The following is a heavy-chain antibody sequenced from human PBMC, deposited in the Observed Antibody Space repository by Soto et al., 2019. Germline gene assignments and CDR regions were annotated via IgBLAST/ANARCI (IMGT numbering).Heavy chain of an antibody. CDR3: AKDNGEGSALQH. J-gene: IGHJ1*01. Sequence: QVRVVESGGGVVQPGRSLRLSFAASGITFRNYTIHWVRQAPGRGLEWVGDIWSDGITNYYVDSVKSRFTISRDNSRDTMDQKMNSLTAEHTAVYYWAKDNGEGSALQHWGQGTLVTVSS. V-gene: IGHV3-33*06. D-gene: IGHD2-8*01. CDR2: IWSDGITN. CDR1: GITFRNYT.